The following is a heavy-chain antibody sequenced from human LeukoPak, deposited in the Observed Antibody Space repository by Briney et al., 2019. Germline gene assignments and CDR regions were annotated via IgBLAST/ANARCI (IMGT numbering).Heavy chain of an antibody. Sequence: SETLSLTCSVSGYSISSGYYWGWIRQPPGKGLEWIGSIYHSGSTYYNPFLKSRVTISVDTSKNQFSLKLSSVTAADTAVYYCARFSVAGTYYFDYWGQGTLVTVSS. V-gene: IGHV4-38-2*01. D-gene: IGHD6-19*01. CDR3: ARFSVAGTYYFDY. CDR1: GYSISSGYY. CDR2: IYHSGST. J-gene: IGHJ4*02.